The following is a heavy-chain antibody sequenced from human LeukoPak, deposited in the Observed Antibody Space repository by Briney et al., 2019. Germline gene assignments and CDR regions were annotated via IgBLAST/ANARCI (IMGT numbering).Heavy chain of an antibody. CDR1: GLITDDYA. V-gene: IGHV3-23*01. CDR3: ADSNYWYPVDY. CDR2: ITGSGDST. J-gene: IGHJ4*02. D-gene: IGHD4-11*01. Sequence: PGGSLRLSCAAPGLITDDYAIHWVRQAPGKGLEWVSSITGSGDSTYYADSVKGRFTISRDNSKNTLYLQMNSLRAEDTAVYYCADSNYWYPVDYWGQGTLVTVSS.